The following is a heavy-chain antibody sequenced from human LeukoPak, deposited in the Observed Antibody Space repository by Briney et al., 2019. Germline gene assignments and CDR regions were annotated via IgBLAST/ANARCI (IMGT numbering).Heavy chain of an antibody. CDR2: IKSKTDGETT. Sequence: GGSLRLSCAASGLSFSNAWMSWVRQAPGKGLEWVGRIKSKTDGETTDYAAPVKGRFTTSRDDSRNTLYLQMNSLKTEDTAVYYCITGDTPGYYYDSSGYPYYFDYWGQGTLVTVSS. CDR1: GLSFSNAW. CDR3: ITGDTPGYYYDSSGYPYYFDY. J-gene: IGHJ4*02. D-gene: IGHD3-22*01. V-gene: IGHV3-15*01.